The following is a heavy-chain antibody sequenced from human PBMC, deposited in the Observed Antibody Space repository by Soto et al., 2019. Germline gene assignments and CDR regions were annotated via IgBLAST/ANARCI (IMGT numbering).Heavy chain of an antibody. CDR3: TKSADSAGLGVDF. D-gene: IGHD1-26*01. CDR2: ISPGGDRI. V-gene: IGHV3-48*02. CDR1: GFMFDSYA. J-gene: IGHJ4*02. Sequence: EVQLVESGGGLVQPGGSLRLSCVASGFMFDSYAMNWVRQAPGKGLEWVSYISPGGDRIYYAESLKGRITISRDNARNSLSLQMNILGDEDTAVYYCTKSADSAGLGVDFWGQGTLVTVSS.